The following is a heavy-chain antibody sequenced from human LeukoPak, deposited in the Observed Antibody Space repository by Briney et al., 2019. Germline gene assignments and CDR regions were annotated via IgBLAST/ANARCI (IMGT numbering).Heavy chain of an antibody. CDR3: ARGGGPTSYIANNWFDP. CDR2: IIPIFGTA. CDR1: GGTFSSYA. J-gene: IGHJ5*02. D-gene: IGHD3-9*01. V-gene: IGHV1-69*01. Sequence: SVKVSCKASGGTFSSYAISWVRQAPGQGLEWMGGIIPIFGTANYAQKFQGRVTITADESTSTAYMELSSLRSEDTAVYYCARGGGPTSYIANNWFDPWGQGTLVTVSS.